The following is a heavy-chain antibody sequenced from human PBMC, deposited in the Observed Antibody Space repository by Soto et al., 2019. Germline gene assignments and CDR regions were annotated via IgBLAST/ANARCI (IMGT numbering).Heavy chain of an antibody. CDR2: IYYSGST. Sequence: PSETLSLTFTVSGGSISSGGYYWSWIRQHPGKGLEWIGYIYYSGSTYYNPSLKSRVTISVDTSKNQFSLKLSSVTAADTAVYYCARGGIAVAGDYYYYGMDVWGQGTTVTVSS. CDR1: GGSISSGGYY. CDR3: ARGGIAVAGDYYYYGMDV. D-gene: IGHD6-19*01. V-gene: IGHV4-31*03. J-gene: IGHJ6*02.